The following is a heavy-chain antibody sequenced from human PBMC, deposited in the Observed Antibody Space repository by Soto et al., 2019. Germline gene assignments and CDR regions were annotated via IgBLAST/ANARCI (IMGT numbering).Heavy chain of an antibody. V-gene: IGHV3-48*03. J-gene: IGHJ3*01. D-gene: IGHD3-16*01. CDR3: ARARTYHDGRVSPF. CDR2: ISSGGGTR. Sequence: GGSLRLSCVASGFIFSNYEMNWVRQAPGKGLEWISCISSGGGTRYYAECVRGRVTISRDNPKNSLELQMNSLRAEDTAVYYCARARTYHDGRVSPFWGQGTMVTVSS. CDR1: GFIFSNYE.